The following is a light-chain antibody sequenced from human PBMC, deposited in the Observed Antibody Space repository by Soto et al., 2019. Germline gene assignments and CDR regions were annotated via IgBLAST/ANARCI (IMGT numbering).Light chain of an antibody. V-gene: IGKV4-1*01. CDR2: WAS. J-gene: IGKJ5*01. Sequence: DSVLTPSPDSLSVSLGARVTINCKSSQSVLYSSNNRNYLAWYQQKPGQPPKLLIYWASTRESGVPDRFSGSGSGTDFTLTISSLQAEDVAVYYCQQYNNWPITFGQGTRLEIK. CDR1: QSVLYSSNNRNY. CDR3: QQYNNWPIT.